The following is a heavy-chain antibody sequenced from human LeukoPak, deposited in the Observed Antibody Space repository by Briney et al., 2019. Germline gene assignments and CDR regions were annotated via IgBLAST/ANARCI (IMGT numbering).Heavy chain of an antibody. J-gene: IGHJ3*02. CDR1: GYTFTSYY. CDR3: VRARAPTYYYDSSGYKYAFDI. D-gene: IGHD3-22*01. V-gene: IGHV1-46*01. Sequence: ASVKVSCKASGYTFTSYYMHWVRQAPGQGLEWMGIINPSGGSTSYAQKFQGRVTMTRDTSTSTVYMELSSLRSEDTAVYYCVRARAPTYYYDSSGYKYAFDIWGQGTMVTVSS. CDR2: INPSGGST.